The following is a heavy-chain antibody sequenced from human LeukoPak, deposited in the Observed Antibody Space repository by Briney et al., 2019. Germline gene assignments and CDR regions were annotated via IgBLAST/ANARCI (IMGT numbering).Heavy chain of an antibody. CDR3: ARDLSGVTGYTYGRGIDY. CDR2: IKKDGSEK. J-gene: IGHJ4*02. CDR1: GFTLSSYW. D-gene: IGHD5-18*01. V-gene: IGHV3-7*01. Sequence: GGSLRLSCAASGFTLSSYWMSWVRQAPGKGLEWVANIKKDGSEKYYVDSVKGRFTISRDNAKTSLYLQMNSLRAEDTAVYYCARDLSGVTGYTYGRGIDYWGQGTLVTVSS.